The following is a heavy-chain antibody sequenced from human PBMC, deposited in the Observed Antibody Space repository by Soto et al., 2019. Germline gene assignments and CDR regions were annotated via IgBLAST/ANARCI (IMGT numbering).Heavy chain of an antibody. J-gene: IGHJ4*02. CDR2: IYYSGST. CDR1: GGSISSGGYY. CDR3: ARDREDCISTSCYHPGLSFDY. D-gene: IGHD2-2*01. Sequence: SETLSLTCTVSGGSISSGGYYWSWIRQHPGKGLEWIGYIYYSGSTYYNPSLKSRVTISVDTSKNQFSLKLSSVTAADTAVYYCARDREDCISTSCYHPGLSFDYWGQGTLVTVSS. V-gene: IGHV4-31*03.